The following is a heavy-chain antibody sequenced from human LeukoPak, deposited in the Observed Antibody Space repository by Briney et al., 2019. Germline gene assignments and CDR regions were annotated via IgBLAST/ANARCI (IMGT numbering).Heavy chain of an antibody. CDR1: GGSVIGYY. CDR2: VYYSGST. Sequence: SETLSLTCVVSGGSVIGYYWGWIRQPPGRGLEWIGYVYYSGSTNYNPSFKSRITISVDTSRNQFSLQLSSVTAADTAVYYCARIHRYCSGGACYVLDNWGQGTLVAVSS. D-gene: IGHD2-15*01. J-gene: IGHJ4*02. V-gene: IGHV4-59*02. CDR3: ARIHRYCSGGACYVLDN.